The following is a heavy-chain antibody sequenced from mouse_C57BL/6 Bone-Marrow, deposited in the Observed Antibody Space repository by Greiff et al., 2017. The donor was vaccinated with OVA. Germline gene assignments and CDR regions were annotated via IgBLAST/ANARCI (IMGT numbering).Heavy chain of an antibody. D-gene: IGHD4-1*01. V-gene: IGHV1-26*01. Sequence: EVQLQQSGPELVKPGASVKISCKASGYTFTDYYMNWVKQSHGKSLEWIGDINPNNGGTSYNQKFKGKATLTVDKSSSTAYMELRSLTSEDSAVYYCARDGTGNYAMDYWGQGTSVTVSS. J-gene: IGHJ4*01. CDR3: ARDGTGNYAMDY. CDR2: INPNNGGT. CDR1: GYTFTDYY.